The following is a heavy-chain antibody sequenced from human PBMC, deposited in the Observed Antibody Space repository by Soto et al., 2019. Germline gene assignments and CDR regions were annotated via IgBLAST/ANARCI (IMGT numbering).Heavy chain of an antibody. D-gene: IGHD2-15*01. Sequence: PGGSLRLSCVGSGFTFCNYAMIWVRQAPGKGLEWVSSITGIDGRTYYADSVKGRFTISRDNPKNTLYLQMNNLRAEDTAMFYCAKDRGPYCSGGICYPPSWFDPWGQGTQVTVSS. CDR3: AKDRGPYCSGGICYPPSWFDP. J-gene: IGHJ5*02. CDR1: GFTFCNYA. V-gene: IGHV3-23*01. CDR2: ITGIDGRT.